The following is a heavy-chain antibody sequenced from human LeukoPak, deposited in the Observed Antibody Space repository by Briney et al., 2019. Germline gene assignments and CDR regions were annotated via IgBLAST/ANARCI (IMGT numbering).Heavy chain of an antibody. D-gene: IGHD1-26*01. CDR3: ARARSGKWGFDY. Sequence: SETLSLTCAVYGGSFSGYYWSWIRQPPGKGLEWIGEINHSGSTNYNPSLKSRVTISVDTSKNQFSLKLSSVTAADTAVYYCARARSGKWGFDYWGQGTLVTVSS. CDR2: INHSGST. CDR1: GGSFSGYY. V-gene: IGHV4-34*01. J-gene: IGHJ4*02.